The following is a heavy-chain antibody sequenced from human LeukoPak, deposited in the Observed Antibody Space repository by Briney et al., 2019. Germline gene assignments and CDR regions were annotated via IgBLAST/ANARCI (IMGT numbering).Heavy chain of an antibody. D-gene: IGHD3-10*01. CDR2: IYYSGST. J-gene: IGHJ5*02. CDR3: ARDMMVRGVITDNWFDP. Sequence: PSETLSLTCTVSGGSISSSSYYWGWIRQPPGKGLEWIGSIYYSGSTYYNPSLKSRVIISVDTSKNQFSLKLSSVTAADTAVYYCARDMMVRGVITDNWFDPWGQGTLVTVSS. CDR1: GGSISSSSYY. V-gene: IGHV4-39*07.